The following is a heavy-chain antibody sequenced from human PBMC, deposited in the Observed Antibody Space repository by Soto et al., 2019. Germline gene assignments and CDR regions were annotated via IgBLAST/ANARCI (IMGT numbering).Heavy chain of an antibody. J-gene: IGHJ4*02. V-gene: IGHV3-23*01. D-gene: IGHD2-15*01. Sequence: HLGGSLSLSRAASGFTFSSYAMSWVRPAPGKGLEWVSAISGSGGSTYYADSVKGRFTISRDNSKNTLYLQMNSLRAEDTAVYYCAKVPAGIVVVVAANPFDYWGQGTLVTVSS. CDR3: AKVPAGIVVVVAANPFDY. CDR2: ISGSGGST. CDR1: GFTFSSYA.